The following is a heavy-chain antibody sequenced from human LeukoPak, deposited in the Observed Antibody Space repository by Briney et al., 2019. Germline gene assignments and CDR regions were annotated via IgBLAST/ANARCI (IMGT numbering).Heavy chain of an antibody. CDR2: IYHSGST. D-gene: IGHD3-3*01. CDR1: GYSISSGYY. CDR3: ASTVGVYDFWSGFYYFDY. J-gene: IGHJ4*02. Sequence: PSEPLSLTCTVSGYSISSGYYWGWIRQPPGKGLEWIGSIYHSGSTYYNPSLKSRVTISVDTSKNQFSLKLSSVTAADTAVYYCASTVGVYDFWSGFYYFDYWGQGTLVTVSS. V-gene: IGHV4-38-2*02.